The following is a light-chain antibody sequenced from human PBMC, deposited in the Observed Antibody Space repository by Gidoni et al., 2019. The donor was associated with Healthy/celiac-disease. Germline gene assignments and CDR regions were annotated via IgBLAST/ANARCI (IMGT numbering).Light chain of an antibody. V-gene: IGKV4-1*01. CDR2: WAF. Sequence: EIVMTQSPDSLAVSLGERATINCKSSQSVLYSANNKNYLAWYQQKPGQPPKLPIYWAFTRETGVPDRFSGSGSGTDFTITISRLQAEDVAVYYCQQYYTAPRTFGQGTKVEIK. CDR3: QQYYTAPRT. CDR1: QSVLYSANNKNY. J-gene: IGKJ1*01.